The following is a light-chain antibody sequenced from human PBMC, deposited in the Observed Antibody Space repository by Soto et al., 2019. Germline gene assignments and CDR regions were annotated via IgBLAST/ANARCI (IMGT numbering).Light chain of an antibody. J-gene: IGLJ1*01. CDR2: DVS. V-gene: IGLV2-14*01. CDR1: SSDVGGYNY. Sequence: QSVLTQPASGSGSPGQSITISCTGTSSDVGGYNYVSWYQQHPGKAPKLMIYDVSNRPSGVSNRFSGSKSGNTASLTISGLQAEDEADYYSSSYTSSSTYVFGTGTKVTVL. CDR3: SSYTSSSTYV.